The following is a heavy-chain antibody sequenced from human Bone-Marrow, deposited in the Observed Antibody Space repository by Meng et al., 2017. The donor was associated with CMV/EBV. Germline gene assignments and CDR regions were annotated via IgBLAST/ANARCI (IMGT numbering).Heavy chain of an antibody. CDR1: GGTFSSYT. D-gene: IGHD2-2*02. V-gene: IGHV1-69*02. CDR3: ASSGYCSSTSCYTGAFDP. CDR2: IIPILGIA. J-gene: IGHJ5*02. Sequence: SVKVSCKASGGTFSSYTISWVRQAPGQGLEWMGRIIPILGIANYAQKFQGRVTITADESTSTAYMELSSLRSEDTAVYYCASSGYCSSTSCYTGAFDPWGQGTLVTVSS.